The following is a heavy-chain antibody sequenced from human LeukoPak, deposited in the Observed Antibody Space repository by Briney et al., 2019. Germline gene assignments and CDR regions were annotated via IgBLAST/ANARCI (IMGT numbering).Heavy chain of an antibody. V-gene: IGHV3-66*01. CDR1: GFTVSSNY. CDR2: LYSGGET. Sequence: GGSLRLSCAASGFTVSSNYMSWVRQAPGMGLECVSVLYSGGETYYADSVKGRFTISRDNSQNTLYLQMSGLRAEDTAVYYCARETFYYGFDVWGQGTTVTVSS. J-gene: IGHJ6*02. CDR3: ARETFYYGFDV.